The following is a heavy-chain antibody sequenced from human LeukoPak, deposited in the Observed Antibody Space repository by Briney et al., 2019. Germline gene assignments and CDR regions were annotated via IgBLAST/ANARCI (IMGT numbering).Heavy chain of an antibody. Sequence: SGTLSLTCAVSGGSISSSNWWTWVRQPPGKGLEWIGSIYYSGSAYYNPSLKSRVTISVDTSKNLFSLKLTSVTAADTAVYYCARHWVVTPNYWGQGTLVTVSS. CDR2: IYYSGSA. D-gene: IGHD4-23*01. J-gene: IGHJ4*02. CDR1: GGSISSSNW. CDR3: ARHWVVTPNY. V-gene: IGHV4-4*02.